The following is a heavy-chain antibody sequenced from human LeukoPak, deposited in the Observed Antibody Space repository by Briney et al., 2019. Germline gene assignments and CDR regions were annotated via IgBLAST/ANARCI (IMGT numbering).Heavy chain of an antibody. CDR3: ARGGYGDYFPDFDY. CDR1: GGSMRSSSYY. J-gene: IGHJ4*02. D-gene: IGHD4-17*01. V-gene: IGHV4-39*07. CDR2: IYYSGST. Sequence: SETLSLTCTVSGGSMRSSSYYWGWIRQPPGKGLEWIVSIYYSGSTYYNPSLKSRVTISVDTSKDQFSLKLSSVTAADTAVYYCARGGYGDYFPDFDYWGQGTLVTVSS.